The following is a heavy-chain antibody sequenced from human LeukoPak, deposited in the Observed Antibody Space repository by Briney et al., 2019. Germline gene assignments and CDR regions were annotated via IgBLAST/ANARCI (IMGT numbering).Heavy chain of an antibody. CDR1: GFTFDDYA. Sequence: GGSLRLSCAASGFTFDDYAMHWVRRAPGKGLEWVSGISWNSGSIGYADSVKGRFTISRDNAKNSLYLQMNSLRAEDTAFYYCAKGSSYGSGSYAGDYWGQGTLVTVSS. CDR2: ISWNSGSI. CDR3: AKGSSYGSGSYAGDY. J-gene: IGHJ4*02. D-gene: IGHD3-10*01. V-gene: IGHV3-9*01.